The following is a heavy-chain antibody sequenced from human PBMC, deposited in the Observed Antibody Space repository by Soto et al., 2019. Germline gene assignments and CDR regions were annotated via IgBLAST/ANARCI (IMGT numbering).Heavy chain of an antibody. CDR3: ARSGEHPFDF. CDR1: GYTCTNYV. V-gene: IGHV1-18*01. CDR2: ISPLKGNT. D-gene: IGHD6-25*01. J-gene: IGHJ4*02. Sequence: VASGKVSCKASGYTCTNYVIHWVRQAPGQGLEWMGWISPLKGNTKYAQKVQGRVSVTTDTSTNTVYMELSGLRYDDTALYYCARSGEHPFDFWGQGTLVTVSS.